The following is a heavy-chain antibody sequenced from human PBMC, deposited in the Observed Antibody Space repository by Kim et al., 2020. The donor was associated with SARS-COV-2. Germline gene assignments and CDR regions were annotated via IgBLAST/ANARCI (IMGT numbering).Heavy chain of an antibody. CDR3: ARDDFGSYPD. CDR1: GFTFSDYY. V-gene: IGHV3-72*01. D-gene: IGHD1-26*01. J-gene: IGHJ4*02. CDR2: IRYKVNSLTT. Sequence: GGSLRLSCAASGFTFSDYYMDWVRQAPGKGLEWVARIRYKVNSLTTEYAASVQVRFTSARDNSKNSLHLQMNSLKIEDTALYYCARDDFGSYPDWGQGPLVTVS.